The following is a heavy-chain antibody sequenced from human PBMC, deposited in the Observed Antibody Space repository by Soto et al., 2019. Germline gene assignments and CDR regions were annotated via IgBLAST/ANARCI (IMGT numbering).Heavy chain of an antibody. CDR3: ASSSYYDILTGNNSSDP. CDR2: IYYSGST. CDR1: GGSISSYY. Sequence: SETLSLTCTVSGGSISSYYWSWIRQPPGKGLEWIGYIYYSGSTNYNPSLKSRVTISVDTSKNQFSLKLSSVTAADTAVYYCASSSYYDILTGNNSSDPPGPGTLVPVSS. V-gene: IGHV4-59*01. D-gene: IGHD3-9*01. J-gene: IGHJ5*02.